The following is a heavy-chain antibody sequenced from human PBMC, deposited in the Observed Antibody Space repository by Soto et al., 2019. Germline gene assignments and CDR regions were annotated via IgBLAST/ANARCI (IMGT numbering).Heavy chain of an antibody. V-gene: IGHV1-69*01. CDR1: GGTFSGSA. CDR2: FVPLFGTT. CDR3: ATPGLCVSSPPYFDN. D-gene: IGHD3-16*01. Sequence: QLVQSGSEVKKPGSSVKVSCQASGGTFSGSAVTWVRQDPGQGLEWMGEFVPLFGTTNYALRFPGRLTITAEESVTTAYIELTTLSSADTAVYYCATPGLCVSSPPYFDNWGQGTLVTVSS. J-gene: IGHJ4*02.